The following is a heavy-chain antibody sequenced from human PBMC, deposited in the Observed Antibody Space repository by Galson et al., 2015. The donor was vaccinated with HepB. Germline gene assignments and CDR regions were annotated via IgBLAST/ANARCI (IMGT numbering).Heavy chain of an antibody. Sequence: SVKVSCKVSGYTLTELSMHWVRQAPGKGLEWMGGFDPEDGETIYAQKFQGRVTMTEDTSTDTAYMELSSLGSEDTAVYYCAIPQRWGFHYYYYGMDVWGQGTTVTVSS. CDR3: AIPQRWGFHYYYYGMDV. D-gene: IGHD2-21*01. CDR1: GYTLTELS. J-gene: IGHJ6*02. V-gene: IGHV1-24*01. CDR2: FDPEDGET.